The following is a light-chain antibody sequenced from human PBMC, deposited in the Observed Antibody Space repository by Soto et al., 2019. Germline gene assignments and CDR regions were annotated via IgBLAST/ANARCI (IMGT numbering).Light chain of an antibody. V-gene: IGKV2-30*01. CDR3: MQGAHWPPWT. CDR1: QTLGSSDGNTY. CDR2: KVP. Sequence: DVVMTQSPLSLPVTLGQPASISCKSSQTLGSSDGNTYLNWFQQRPGQSPRRLIYKVPNRDSGVPDRFSGSGSGTDFTLKISRVEAEDVGTYYCMQGAHWPPWTFGQGTKVEIK. J-gene: IGKJ1*01.